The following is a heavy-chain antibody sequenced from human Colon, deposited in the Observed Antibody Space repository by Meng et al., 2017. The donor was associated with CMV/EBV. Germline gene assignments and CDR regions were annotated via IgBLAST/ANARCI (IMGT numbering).Heavy chain of an antibody. J-gene: IGHJ4*02. CDR2: IYREGTT. D-gene: IGHD6-13*01. CDR3: ARDVGYSSSWPYFDY. Sequence: GQLVESGGGLIQPGGSLRLSCAASGFSVSTMQMNWVRQAPGKRLEWVSIIYREGTTRYAESVKGRFTISRDNSKNTIYLQMNSLRAEDTAVYYCARDVGYSSSWPYFDYWGQGTLVTVSS. CDR1: GFSVSTMQ. V-gene: IGHV3-53*01.